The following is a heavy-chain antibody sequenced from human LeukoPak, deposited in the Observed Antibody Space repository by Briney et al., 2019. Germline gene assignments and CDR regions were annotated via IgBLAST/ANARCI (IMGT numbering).Heavy chain of an antibody. CDR3: ASVQEGSSWYYYYYGMDV. J-gene: IGHJ6*02. Sequence: PSETLSLTCTVSGGSISSSDYYWGWIRQPPGKGLEWIGSIYYGGSTYYNPSLKSRVTISADTSKNQFSLKLSSVTAADTAVYYCASVQEGSSWYYYYYGMDVWGQGTTVTVSS. D-gene: IGHD6-13*01. CDR1: GGSISSSDYY. CDR2: IYYGGST. V-gene: IGHV4-39*07.